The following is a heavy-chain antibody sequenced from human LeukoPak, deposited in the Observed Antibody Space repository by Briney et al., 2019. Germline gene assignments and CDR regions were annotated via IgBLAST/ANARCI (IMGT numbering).Heavy chain of an antibody. J-gene: IGHJ4*02. V-gene: IGHV1-2*02. D-gene: IGHD2-2*01. Sequence: ASVKVPCKASGYTFTGYYMHWVRQAPGQGLEWMGWINPNSGGTNYAQKFQGRVTMTRDTSISTAYMELSRLRSDDTAVYYCARGLVPAAIPDYYFDYWGQGTLVTVSS. CDR2: INPNSGGT. CDR1: GYTFTGYY. CDR3: ARGLVPAAIPDYYFDY.